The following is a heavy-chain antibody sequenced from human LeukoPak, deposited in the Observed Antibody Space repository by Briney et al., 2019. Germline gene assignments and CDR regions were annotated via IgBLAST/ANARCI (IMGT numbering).Heavy chain of an antibody. CDR1: GEPHCGYY. V-gene: IGHV4-34*01. CDR3: AREYSSSTSCYAKAKNWFDP. J-gene: IGHJ5*02. Sequence: PSETLSLTCAVFGEPHCGYYWRWIRHPPGKGLEWIGEINYSGSTNHNPSLKSRVTISVDTSKNQFSLKLSSVTAADTAVYYCAREYSSSTSCYAKAKNWFDPWGQGTLVTVSS. D-gene: IGHD2-2*01. CDR2: INYSGST.